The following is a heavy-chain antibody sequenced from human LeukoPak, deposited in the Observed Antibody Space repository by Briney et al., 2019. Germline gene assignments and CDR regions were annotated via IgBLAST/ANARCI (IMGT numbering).Heavy chain of an antibody. CDR2: ISAYNGNT. D-gene: IGHD3-22*01. CDR1: GYTFTSYG. V-gene: IGHV1-18*01. Sequence: ASVKVSCKASGYTFTSYGISWVRQAPGQGLEWMGWISAYNGNTNYAQKLQGRVTMTTDTSTSTAYMELRSLRSDDTAVYYCARDLGRDTDDSSGIDYWGQGTLVTVSS. J-gene: IGHJ4*02. CDR3: ARDLGRDTDDSSGIDY.